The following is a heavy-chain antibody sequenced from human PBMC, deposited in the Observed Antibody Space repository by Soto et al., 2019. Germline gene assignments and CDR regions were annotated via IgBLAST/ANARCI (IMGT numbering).Heavy chain of an antibody. CDR1: GFTFRSYV. CDR3: ARWGTTGGLDV. CDR2: TSYDGSNN. V-gene: IGHV3-33*05. D-gene: IGHD3-16*01. Sequence: QVQLVESGGGVVQPGTSLRLSCVGSGFTFRSYVIHWVRQAPGKGLEWVALTSYDGSNNFYGDSVKGRFTISRDNSRNTVELQMDSIRFEDTALYYCARWGTTGGLDVWGQGTLVSVSS. J-gene: IGHJ4*02.